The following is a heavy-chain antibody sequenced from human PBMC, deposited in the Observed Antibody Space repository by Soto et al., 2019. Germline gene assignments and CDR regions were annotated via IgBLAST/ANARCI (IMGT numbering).Heavy chain of an antibody. CDR1: GFTFSSYW. Sequence: EVQLVESGGGLVQPGGSLRLSCAASGFTFSSYWMHWVRQAPGKGLMWVSRIKTDGSSTTYADSVKGRFTISRDNAKNTLYLQMNSLRAEDTAVYFCARPGSGGLPLGFDIWGQGTMVTVSS. D-gene: IGHD3-10*01. V-gene: IGHV3-74*01. CDR3: ARPGSGGLPLGFDI. J-gene: IGHJ3*02. CDR2: IKTDGSST.